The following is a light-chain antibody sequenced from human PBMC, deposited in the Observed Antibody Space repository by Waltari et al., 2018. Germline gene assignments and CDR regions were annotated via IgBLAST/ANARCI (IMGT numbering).Light chain of an antibody. CDR3: QQYYAIPRT. CDR1: QSVLYSFNNKKY. CDR2: WAS. V-gene: IGKV4-1*01. Sequence: IKMTQSPDTLAVSLGESATINCKASQSVLYSFNNKKYLAWYQQRPGKPPKLIIYWASTREAGVPDRFSGSGSGTDFTLTISSLLAEDVAVYYCQQYYAIPRTFGQGTKVEIK. J-gene: IGKJ1*01.